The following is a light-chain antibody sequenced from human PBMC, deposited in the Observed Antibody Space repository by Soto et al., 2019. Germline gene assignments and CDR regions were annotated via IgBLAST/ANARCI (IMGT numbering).Light chain of an antibody. CDR3: QQYNDNWT. Sequence: DIQMTQSPCTLSASVEDRVTITCRASQSISSWLAWYQQKPGTAPKLLIYKASTLQSGVPSRFSGSGSGTEFTLTISSLQPDDSPTYYCQQYNDNWTLGQGTKVEIK. CDR2: KAS. J-gene: IGKJ1*01. V-gene: IGKV1-5*03. CDR1: QSISSW.